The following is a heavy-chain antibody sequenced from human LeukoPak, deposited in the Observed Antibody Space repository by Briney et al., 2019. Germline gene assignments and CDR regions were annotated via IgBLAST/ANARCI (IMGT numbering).Heavy chain of an antibody. CDR3: ARGFQSSGYSYGWVDF. CDR2: INSDGSST. D-gene: IGHD5-18*01. CDR1: GFTFSSYW. V-gene: IGHV3-74*01. Sequence: PGGSLRLSCAASGFTFSSYWMHWVRQAPGKGLVWVSRINSDGSSTSYADSVKGRFTISRDNAKNSLYLQMNSLRAEDTAVYYCARGFQSSGYSYGWVDFWGRGTLVTVSS. J-gene: IGHJ5*01.